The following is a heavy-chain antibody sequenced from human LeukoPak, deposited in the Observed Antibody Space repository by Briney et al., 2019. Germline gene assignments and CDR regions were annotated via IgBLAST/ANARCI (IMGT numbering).Heavy chain of an antibody. CDR3: ARKYDILTSYPLIDY. CDR1: GGSVSSGSHY. V-gene: IGHV4-61*01. CDR2: IYYGGNT. Sequence: SETLSLTCTVSGGSVSSGSHYWSWIRQPPGKGLEWIGYIYYGGNTNYNPSLKSRVTMSLDTSKNQFSLKLSSVTAADTAVYYCARKYDILTSYPLIDYWGQGILVTVSS. D-gene: IGHD3-9*01. J-gene: IGHJ4*02.